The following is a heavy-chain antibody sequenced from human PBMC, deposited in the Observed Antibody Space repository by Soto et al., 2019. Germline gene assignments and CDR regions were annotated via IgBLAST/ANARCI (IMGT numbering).Heavy chain of an antibody. CDR2: IKSKTDGGTI. CDR3: TTRITIFGVVITLFDY. V-gene: IGHV3-15*01. J-gene: IGHJ4*02. Sequence: GGSLRLSCAASGFTFSNAWMSWVRQAPGKGLEWVGRIKSKTDGGTIDYAAPVKGRFTISRDDSKNTLYLQMNSLKTEDTAVYYCTTRITIFGVVITLFDYWGQGTLVTVSS. D-gene: IGHD3-3*01. CDR1: GFTFSNAW.